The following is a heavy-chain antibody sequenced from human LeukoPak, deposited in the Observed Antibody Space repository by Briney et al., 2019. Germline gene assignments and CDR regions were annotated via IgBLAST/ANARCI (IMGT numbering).Heavy chain of an antibody. V-gene: IGHV3-48*01. CDR2: ISSSSSTI. D-gene: IGHD5-18*01. Sequence: GGSLRLSCAASGFTFSIYGMSWVRQAPGKGLEWVSYISSSSSTIYYADSVKGRFTISRDNAKNSLYLQMNSLRAEDTAVYYCARDPSGYSYGYEGPFDYWGQGTLVTVSS. J-gene: IGHJ4*02. CDR1: GFTFSIYG. CDR3: ARDPSGYSYGYEGPFDY.